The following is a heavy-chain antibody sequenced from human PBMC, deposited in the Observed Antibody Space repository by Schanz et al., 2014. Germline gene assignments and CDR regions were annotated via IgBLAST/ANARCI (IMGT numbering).Heavy chain of an antibody. D-gene: IGHD3-22*01. CDR3: AKVWGSDYFYPFDY. V-gene: IGHV3-23*04. J-gene: IGHJ4*02. Sequence: AQLVESGGGVVQPGGSLRLSCAASGFTFNNYDMNWVRLVPGKGLECVSGISGGGGSAYYADSVKGRFTISRDNSKNTLYLQMSSLRAEDTAVYYCAKVWGSDYFYPFDYWGQGTLVTVSS. CDR2: ISGGGGSA. CDR1: GFTFNNYD.